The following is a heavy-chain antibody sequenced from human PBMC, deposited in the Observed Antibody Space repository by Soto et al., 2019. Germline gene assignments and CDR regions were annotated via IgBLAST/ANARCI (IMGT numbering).Heavy chain of an antibody. V-gene: IGHV3-23*01. CDR3: AKDPMIVVVNDAFDI. D-gene: IGHD3-22*01. J-gene: IGHJ3*02. Sequence: EVRLLESGGGLVQPGGSLRLSCAASGFTFSNYAMTWVRQGPGKGLEWVSSITGSGGSTHYADSVRGRFTISRDNSKHTLYLQMNSLRVEDTAIYYCAKDPMIVVVNDAFDIWGQGTMVTVSP. CDR1: GFTFSNYA. CDR2: ITGSGGST.